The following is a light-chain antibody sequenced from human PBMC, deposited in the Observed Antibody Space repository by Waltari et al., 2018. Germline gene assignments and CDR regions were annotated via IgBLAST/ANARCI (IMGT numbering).Light chain of an antibody. CDR2: GRN. J-gene: IGLJ1*01. V-gene: IGLV3-19*01. CDR3: SSRDSGGYV. CDR1: IPRTDF. Sequence: SSELTQDPAVSVALGQTVRITCQGDIPRTDFASWYKQRPGQAPTLVMFGRNNRPSGIPDRFSGSTSGITASLTIAGAQAEDEADYYCSSRDSGGYVFGTGTSVTVL.